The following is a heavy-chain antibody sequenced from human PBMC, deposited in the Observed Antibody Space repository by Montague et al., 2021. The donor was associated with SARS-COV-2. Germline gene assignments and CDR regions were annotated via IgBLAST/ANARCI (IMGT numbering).Heavy chain of an antibody. CDR1: GVSITSYY. J-gene: IGHJ4*02. CDR3: VRDGGNWYYFDY. V-gene: IGHV4-4*07. Sequence: SETLSLTCSISGVSITSYYWSWVRQPAGTGLEWIGHIYASGSTNYSPSLKSRVRLSIDNPKNQFSLKLESLTAADTAVYYCVRDGGNWYYFDYWGQGALVTVSS. D-gene: IGHD3-16*01. CDR2: IYASGST.